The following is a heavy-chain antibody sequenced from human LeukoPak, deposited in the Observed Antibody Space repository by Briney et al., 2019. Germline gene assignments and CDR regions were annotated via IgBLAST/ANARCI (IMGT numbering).Heavy chain of an antibody. CDR2: ISSSSSYL. V-gene: IGHV3-21*01. CDR3: ARRRIVGATRGYYFDY. D-gene: IGHD1-26*01. J-gene: IGHJ4*02. CDR1: GFTFSSYS. Sequence: GGSLRLSCAASGFTFSSYSMNWVRQAPGKGLEWVSSISSSSSYLYYAYSVKGGFTISRDNAKNSLYLQMNSLRAEDTAVYYCARRRIVGATRGYYFDYWGQGTLVTVSS.